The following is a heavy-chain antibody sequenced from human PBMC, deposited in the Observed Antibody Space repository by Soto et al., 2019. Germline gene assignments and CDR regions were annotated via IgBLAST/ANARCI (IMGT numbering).Heavy chain of an antibody. CDR2: IIPILGIA. Sequence: SVKVSCKASGGTFSSYTISWVRQAPGQGLEWMGRIIPILGIANYAQKFQGRVTITADKSTSTAYMELSSLRSGDTAVYYCASIFDWQPVGFETIDSSGQGILVTVSS. CDR1: GGTFSSYT. J-gene: IGHJ5*01. V-gene: IGHV1-69*02. CDR3: ASIFDWQPVGFETIDS. D-gene: IGHD3-9*01.